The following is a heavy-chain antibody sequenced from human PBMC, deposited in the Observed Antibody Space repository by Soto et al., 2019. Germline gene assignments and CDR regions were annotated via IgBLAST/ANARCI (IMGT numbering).Heavy chain of an antibody. J-gene: IGHJ6*02. D-gene: IGHD2-15*01. CDR3: TTTTLGPPVVSDPYYYYYGMDV. CDR2: IKSKTDGGTT. V-gene: IGHV3-15*07. Sequence: GGSLRLSCAASGFTFSNAWMNWVRQAPGKGLEWVGRIKSKTDGGTTDYAAPVKGRFTISRDDSKNTLYLQMNSLKTEDTAVYYCTTTTLGPPVVSDPYYYYYGMDVWGQGTTVTVSS. CDR1: GFTFSNAW.